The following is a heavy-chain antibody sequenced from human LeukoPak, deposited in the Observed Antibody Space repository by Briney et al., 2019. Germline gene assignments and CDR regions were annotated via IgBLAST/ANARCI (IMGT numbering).Heavy chain of an antibody. CDR2: ISSGNDPI. CDR1: GFTFSNAW. CDR3: ARGYLSYGSGSYKIDY. Sequence: PGGSLRLSCAASGFTFSNAWMNWVRQAPGKGLEWVSYISSGNDPIYYADSVKGRFTISRDNAKNSLYLQMNGLRAEDTAVYYCARGYLSYGSGSYKIDYWGQGTLVTVSS. D-gene: IGHD3-10*01. J-gene: IGHJ4*02. V-gene: IGHV3-48*04.